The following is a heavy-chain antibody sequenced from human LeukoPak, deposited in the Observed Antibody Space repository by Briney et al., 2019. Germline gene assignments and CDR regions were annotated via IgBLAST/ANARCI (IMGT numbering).Heavy chain of an antibody. CDR3: ARSVAGYFDY. CDR2: ISRSGST. V-gene: IGHV4-34*01. CDR1: GGSFGSYY. D-gene: IGHD6-19*01. J-gene: IGHJ4*02. Sequence: SETLSLTCAVYGGSFGSYYWSWIRQPPGKGLEWIGEISRSGSTNYKPSLKSRVTISVDTSKNHFSLKLSSVTAADTAVYYCARSVAGYFDYWGQGTLVTVSS.